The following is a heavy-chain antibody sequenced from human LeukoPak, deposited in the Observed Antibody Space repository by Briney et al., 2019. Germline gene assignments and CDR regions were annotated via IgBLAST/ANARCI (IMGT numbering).Heavy chain of an antibody. J-gene: IGHJ3*02. D-gene: IGHD6-13*01. V-gene: IGHV4-34*01. Sequence: PSETLSLTCAVYGGSFSGHYWSWIRQPPGKGLEWIGEINHSGSTNYNPSLKSRVTISVDTSKNQFSLKLSSVTAADTAMFYCARGRGYSSSWGRVAFDIWGQGTMVTVSS. CDR2: INHSGST. CDR3: ARGRGYSSSWGRVAFDI. CDR1: GGSFSGHY.